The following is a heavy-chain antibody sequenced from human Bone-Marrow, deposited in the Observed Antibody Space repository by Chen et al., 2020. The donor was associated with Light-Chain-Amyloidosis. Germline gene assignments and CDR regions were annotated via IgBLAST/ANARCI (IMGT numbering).Heavy chain of an antibody. V-gene: IGHV3-30*03. CDR1: GFTFSSYA. Sequence: VESGGGVVQPGRSLRLSCAASGFTFSSYAMYWVRQAPGKGLEWLAFISYDGSRVSYAGSLKGRFTISRDQSKRKLYLQMNSLGPEDTALYYCARERDGRCLDYWGQGTLVSVST. CDR2: ISYDGSRV. CDR3: ARERDGRCLDY. J-gene: IGHJ4*02. D-gene: IGHD4-17*01.